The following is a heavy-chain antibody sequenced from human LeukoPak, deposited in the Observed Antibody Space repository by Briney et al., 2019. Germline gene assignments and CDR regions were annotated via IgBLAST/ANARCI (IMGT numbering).Heavy chain of an antibody. CDR3: AREKPVADAFEI. J-gene: IGHJ3*02. CDR2: INWNGGST. CDR1: GLTFDVYG. D-gene: IGHD1-14*01. Sequence: TGGSLKLPCAASGLTFDVYGMSWVRQAPGKGLEWVSGINWNGGSTGYADSVKGRFTISRDNAKNSLYLQMNSLRAEDTALYYCAREKPVADAFEIWGQERMLTVSS. V-gene: IGHV3-20*04.